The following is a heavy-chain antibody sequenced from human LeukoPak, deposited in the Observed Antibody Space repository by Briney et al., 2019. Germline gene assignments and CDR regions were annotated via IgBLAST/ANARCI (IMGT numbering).Heavy chain of an antibody. CDR2: IYYSGST. CDR1: GGSISSYY. D-gene: IGHD1-26*01. Sequence: SETLSLTCTVSGGSISSYYWSWIRQPPGKGLEWIGYIYYSGSTNYNPSLKSRVTISVDRSNNQFSLKLSSVTAADTAVYYCARHEGPRSHPIDYWGQGTLVTVSS. CDR3: ARHEGPRSHPIDY. J-gene: IGHJ4*02. V-gene: IGHV4-59*08.